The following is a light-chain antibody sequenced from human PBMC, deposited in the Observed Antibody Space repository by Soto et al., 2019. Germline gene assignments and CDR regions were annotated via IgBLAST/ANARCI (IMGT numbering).Light chain of an antibody. Sequence: EIVLTQSPATLSLSPGERATLSCRASQSVSSYLGWYQQKPGQAPRLLIYDASNRATGVPARFSASGSGTDFTLPISSLEPEDFAVYYCQQRSNWPLNFGGGTKVEIK. CDR2: DAS. J-gene: IGKJ4*01. CDR3: QQRSNWPLN. V-gene: IGKV3-11*01. CDR1: QSVSSY.